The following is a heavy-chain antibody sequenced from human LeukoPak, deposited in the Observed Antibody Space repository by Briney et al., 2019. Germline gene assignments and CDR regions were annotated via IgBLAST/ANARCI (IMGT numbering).Heavy chain of an antibody. CDR2: INHSGST. CDR1: GGSFSGYY. CDR3: ARDRKQNYYYYGMDV. J-gene: IGHJ6*02. Sequence: SETLSLTCAVYGGSFSGYYWSWIRQPPGKGLEWIGEINHSGSTNYNPSLKSRVTISVDTSKNQFSLKLSSVTAADTAVYYCARDRKQNYYYYGMDVWGQGTTVTVSS. V-gene: IGHV4-34*01. D-gene: IGHD6-13*01.